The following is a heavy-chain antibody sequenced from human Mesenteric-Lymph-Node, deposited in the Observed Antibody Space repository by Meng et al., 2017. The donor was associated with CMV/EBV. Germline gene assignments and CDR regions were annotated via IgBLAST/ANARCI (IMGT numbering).Heavy chain of an antibody. CDR2: INHSGST. D-gene: IGHD1-26*01. CDR3: ARDIKGVRGSYYFDY. Sequence: GSLRLSCAVYGGSSNTYYWTWIRQPPGKGLEWIGEINHSGSTNYNPSLKSRVTISVDTSKNQFSLKLSSVTAADTAVYYCARDIKGVRGSYYFDYWGQGTLVTVSS. CDR1: GGSSNTYY. V-gene: IGHV4-34*01. J-gene: IGHJ4*02.